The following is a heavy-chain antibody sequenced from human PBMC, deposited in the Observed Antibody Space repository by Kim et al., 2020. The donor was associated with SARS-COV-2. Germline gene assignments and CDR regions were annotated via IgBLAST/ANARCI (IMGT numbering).Heavy chain of an antibody. V-gene: IGHV3-23*01. CDR2: ST. Sequence: STYDADSVKGRFTISRDNSKNTLYLQMNSLRAEDTAVYYCARRDILTLDYWGQGTLVTVSS. D-gene: IGHD3-9*01. J-gene: IGHJ4*02. CDR3: ARRDILTLDY.